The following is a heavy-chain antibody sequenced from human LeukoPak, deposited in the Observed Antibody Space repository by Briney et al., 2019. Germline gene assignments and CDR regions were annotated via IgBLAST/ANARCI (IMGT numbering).Heavy chain of an antibody. CDR2: IIPIFGTA. J-gene: IGHJ5*02. Sequence: ASVKVSCKASGGTFSSYAISWVRQAPGQGLEWMGGIIPIFGTANYAQKFQGRVTITADESTSTAYMELSSLRSEDTAVYYCARAGMARINWFDPWGQGTLVTVSS. CDR1: GGTFSSYA. CDR3: ARAGMARINWFDP. D-gene: IGHD1-14*01. V-gene: IGHV1-69*13.